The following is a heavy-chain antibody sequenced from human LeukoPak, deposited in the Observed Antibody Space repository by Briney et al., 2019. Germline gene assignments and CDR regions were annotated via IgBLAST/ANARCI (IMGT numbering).Heavy chain of an antibody. V-gene: IGHV3-9*01. J-gene: IGHJ4*02. D-gene: IGHD5-24*01. CDR2: ISWNSGTI. CDR1: GFIFDDYD. CDR3: AKDKAGYRYYFDY. Sequence: GGYLRRSGAASGFIFDDYDMHWVRQAPGKGLKGVSGISWNSGTIGYAVSVKGRFTISRHDAKNSLYLQMNSLRAEDTALYFCAKDKAGYRYYFDYWGQGIVLSVSS.